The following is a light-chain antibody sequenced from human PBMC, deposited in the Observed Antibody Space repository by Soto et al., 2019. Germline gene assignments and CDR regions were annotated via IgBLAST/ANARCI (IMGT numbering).Light chain of an antibody. CDR3: QESYSTPPLT. Sequence: DIQMTQSPSSLSASVGDTITITCRASQSISNYLNWYQQKPGKAPQLLIYAASSLHSGVPSRFSGGGSGTDFTLTISSLQPEDFATYYCQESYSTPPLTFGGGTKVEIK. J-gene: IGKJ4*01. V-gene: IGKV1-39*01. CDR2: AAS. CDR1: QSISNY.